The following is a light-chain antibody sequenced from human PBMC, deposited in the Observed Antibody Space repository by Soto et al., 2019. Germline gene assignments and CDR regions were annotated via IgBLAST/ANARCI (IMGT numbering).Light chain of an antibody. J-gene: IGLJ3*02. Sequence: QSALTQPASVSGSPGQSITISCTETSSDVGGYTYVSWYQHHPGKAPKLIIYDVNSRPSGVSDRFSGSRSGNTDSLTSSGLQADDEAHYYCSSDTSSRGVFGGGTKVTVL. CDR3: SSDTSSRGV. CDR2: DVN. CDR1: SSDVGGYTY. V-gene: IGLV2-14*03.